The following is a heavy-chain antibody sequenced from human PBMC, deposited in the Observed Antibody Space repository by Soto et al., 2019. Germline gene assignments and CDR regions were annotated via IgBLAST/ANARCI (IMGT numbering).Heavy chain of an antibody. D-gene: IGHD5-18*01. CDR3: ARPNPNSNSYLWDY. Sequence: SETLSLTCTVSGGSFSGSTYYRGWIRQPPGKGLEWIGTIYYSGSTYYNPSLKSRVSIFVDTSKNQFSLKLTSVTAADTAVYYCARPNPNSNSYLWDYWGRGTLVTVSS. J-gene: IGHJ4*02. V-gene: IGHV4-39*01. CDR2: IYYSGST. CDR1: GGSFSGSTYY.